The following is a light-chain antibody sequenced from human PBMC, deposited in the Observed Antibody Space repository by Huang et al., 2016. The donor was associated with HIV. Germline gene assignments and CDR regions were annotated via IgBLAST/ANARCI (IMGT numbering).Light chain of an antibody. V-gene: IGKV3-11*01. CDR2: DAS. CDR3: QQRNSWPPIT. Sequence: DIVLTQSPATLSLSPGERATFSCRASQSVGSNLAWYQHKPGEAPRLLIYDASNRAAGSPASLSGSGSGTDVNLTVNILQPEDSALYYCQQRNSWPPITFGQGTRLEIK. CDR1: QSVGSN. J-gene: IGKJ5*01.